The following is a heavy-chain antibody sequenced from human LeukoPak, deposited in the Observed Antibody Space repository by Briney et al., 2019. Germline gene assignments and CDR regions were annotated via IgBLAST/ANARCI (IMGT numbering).Heavy chain of an antibody. CDR2: FDPEDVET. J-gene: IGHJ4*02. CDR1: GNTFTDLS. CDR3: ATDFYRGRQFDY. V-gene: IGHV1-24*01. Sequence: ASVKVSCKVSGNTFTDLSMNWVRQAPGKGLEWMGGFDPEDVETIYAQKFQGRVTMTEDTSTETAYMELTSLSPEDTAVYYCATDFYRGRQFDYWGQGTLVTVSS. D-gene: IGHD2/OR15-2a*01.